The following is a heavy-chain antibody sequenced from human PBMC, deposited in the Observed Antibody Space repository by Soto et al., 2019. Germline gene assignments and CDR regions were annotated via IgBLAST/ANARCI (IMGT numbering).Heavy chain of an antibody. CDR1: GFTVSSDY. Sequence: PGGSLRLSCAASGFTVSSDYMSWVRQAPGKGLEWVSVIYSGGTTDYADSVKGRFTISRDNSKNTLFLQMNSLRAEDTAVYYCAAYGGFQYWGHGTLVTVSS. D-gene: IGHD1-26*01. V-gene: IGHV3-66*01. J-gene: IGHJ4*01. CDR2: IYSGGTT. CDR3: AAYGGFQY.